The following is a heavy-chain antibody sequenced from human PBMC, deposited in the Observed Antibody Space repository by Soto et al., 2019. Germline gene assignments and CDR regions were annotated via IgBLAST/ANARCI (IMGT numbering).Heavy chain of an antibody. J-gene: IGHJ4*02. V-gene: IGHV4-59*08. Sequence: SETLSLTCTVSGGSISSYYWSWIRQPPGKGLEWIGYIYYSGSTNYNPSLKSRVTISVVTSKNQFSLKLSSVTAADTAVYYCARQSGKLPFDYWGQGTLVTVSS. CDR1: GGSISSYY. CDR2: IYYSGST. CDR3: ARQSGKLPFDY. D-gene: IGHD2-15*01.